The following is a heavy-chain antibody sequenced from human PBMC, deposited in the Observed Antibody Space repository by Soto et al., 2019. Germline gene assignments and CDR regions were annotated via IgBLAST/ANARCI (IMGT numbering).Heavy chain of an antibody. J-gene: IGHJ6*02. V-gene: IGHV3-74*01. Sequence: VQLVESGGGLVQPGGSLRLSCAASGFTFSSYWMHWVRQAPGKGLVWVSRINSDGSSTSYADSVKGRFTISRDNAKNTLYLQMNSLRAEDTAVYYCARGVFHYYYGMDVWGQGTTVTVSS. CDR1: GFTFSSYW. CDR2: INSDGSST. D-gene: IGHD2-21*01. CDR3: ARGVFHYYYGMDV.